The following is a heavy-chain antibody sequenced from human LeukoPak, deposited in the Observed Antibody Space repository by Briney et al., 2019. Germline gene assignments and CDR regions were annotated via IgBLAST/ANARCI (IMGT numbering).Heavy chain of an antibody. Sequence: GGSLRLSCAASGFTFSSYGMHWVRQAPGKGLEWVAVIWYDGSNKYYADSVKGRFTISRDNSKNTLYLQMTSLRAEDTAVYYCARDPEVRGVINYFDYWGQGTLVTVSS. CDR3: ARDPEVRGVINYFDY. V-gene: IGHV3-33*01. CDR2: IWYDGSNK. D-gene: IGHD3-10*01. CDR1: GFTFSSYG. J-gene: IGHJ4*02.